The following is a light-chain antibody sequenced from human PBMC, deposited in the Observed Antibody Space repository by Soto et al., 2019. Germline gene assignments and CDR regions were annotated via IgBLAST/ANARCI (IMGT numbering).Light chain of an antibody. CDR2: AAS. J-gene: IGKJ5*01. CDR3: QQLFDSPIT. Sequence: LTQSPGTLSLSPGERATLSCRASQSVSNNYLAWYQVKPGKAPKIMIYAASTLESGVPSRFSATVSGTEFSLTITSLQPEDVATYYCQQLFDSPITLGQGTRLEIK. CDR1: QSVSNNY. V-gene: IGKV1-9*01.